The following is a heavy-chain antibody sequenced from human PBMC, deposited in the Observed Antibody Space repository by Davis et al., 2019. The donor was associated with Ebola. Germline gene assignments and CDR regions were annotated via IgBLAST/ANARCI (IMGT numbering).Heavy chain of an antibody. CDR1: GYTFTGYY. J-gene: IGHJ4*02. CDR2: INPSGESA. Sequence: ASVKVSCKASGYTFTGYYMHWVRQAPGQGLEWMAIINPSGESATYAQKFQGRVTMTRDTSTSTVYMELSSLRSEDTAVYYCARPLTTVVTPIGYWGQGTLVTVSS. V-gene: IGHV1-46*01. CDR3: ARPLTTVVTPIGY. D-gene: IGHD4-23*01.